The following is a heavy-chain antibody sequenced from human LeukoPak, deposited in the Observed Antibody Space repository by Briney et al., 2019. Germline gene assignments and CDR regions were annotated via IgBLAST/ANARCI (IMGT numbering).Heavy chain of an antibody. J-gene: IGHJ3*02. CDR3: ARSRSGYSYDHAAFEI. D-gene: IGHD5-18*01. CDR2: IYYRGST. Sequence: SETLSLTCTVSSGSVSSGSYYWSWIRQPPGKGLEWIGYIYYRGSTTYNPSLRSRVTISVDTSRNQFSLKLYSVTAADTAVYYCARSRSGYSYDHAAFEIWGQGTMVTVSS. CDR1: SGSVSSGSYY. V-gene: IGHV4-61*01.